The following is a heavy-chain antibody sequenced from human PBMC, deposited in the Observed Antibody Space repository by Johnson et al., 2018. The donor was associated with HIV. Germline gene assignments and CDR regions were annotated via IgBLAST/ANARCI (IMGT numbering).Heavy chain of an antibody. CDR1: GFTFRDYG. D-gene: IGHD5-12*01. V-gene: IGHV3-30*02. J-gene: IGHJ3*01. CDR2: IQYDGSNK. CDR3: AKGRGYDYDALDF. Sequence: QVQLVESGGGVVQPRGSLRLSCAASGFTFRDYGMHWVRQAPGKGLEWVAFIQYDGSNKYYADSVRGRFSISRDKSKDTLYLQMSSLRAEDTAVYYCAKGRGYDYDALDFWGQGTMVTVSS.